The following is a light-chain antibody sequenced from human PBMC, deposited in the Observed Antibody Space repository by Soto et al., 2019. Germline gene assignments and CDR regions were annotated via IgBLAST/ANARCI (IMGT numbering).Light chain of an antibody. J-gene: IGKJ1*01. CDR2: VAS. CDR1: QSVSGF. CDR3: QQYHSYWT. V-gene: IGKV1-5*01. Sequence: DIQMTQSPSSLSASVGDTVTISCRASQSVSGFLHWYQQKPGKAPKLLIYVASSLQSGVPTRFSGSGSGTEFTLTISSLQTDDFSTYYCQQYHSYWTFGQGTKVDIK.